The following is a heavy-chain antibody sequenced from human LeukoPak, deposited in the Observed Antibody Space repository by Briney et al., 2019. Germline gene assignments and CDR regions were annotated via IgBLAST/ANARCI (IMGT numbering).Heavy chain of an antibody. CDR3: ARGGYSSSSYFYYYMDV. V-gene: IGHV3-21*06. J-gene: IGHJ6*03. CDR1: GFTLSTYD. D-gene: IGHD6-6*01. Sequence: PGGSLRLSCAASGFTLSTYDMHWVRQAPGKGLEWVSYISSSSSNIYDADSMKGRFTLSRDNTKNSLYLQMNSLRDEDTAAYYCARGGYSSSSYFYYYMDVWGKGTTVTVSS. CDR2: ISSSSSNI.